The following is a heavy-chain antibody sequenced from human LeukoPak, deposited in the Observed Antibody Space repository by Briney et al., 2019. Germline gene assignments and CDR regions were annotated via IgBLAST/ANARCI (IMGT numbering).Heavy chain of an antibody. D-gene: IGHD3-22*01. CDR2: ISSSSSYI. CDR1: GFTFSSYS. V-gene: IGHV3-21*04. CDR3: ARWGKYYYDSSGYYY. Sequence: GGSLRLSCAASGFTFSSYSMNWVRQAPGKGLEGVSSISSSSSYIYYPDSVKGRFAISRDNAKNSLYLQMNSLRADDTAVYYCARWGKYYYDSSGYYYWGQGTLVSVSS. J-gene: IGHJ4*02.